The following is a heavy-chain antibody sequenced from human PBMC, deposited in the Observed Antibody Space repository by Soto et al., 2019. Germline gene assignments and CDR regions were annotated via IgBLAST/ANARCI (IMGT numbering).Heavy chain of an antibody. D-gene: IGHD4-17*01. CDR3: AGDFQTYGDYAPEYFQH. CDR1: GYTFTSYG. V-gene: IGHV1-18*01. Sequence: ASVKVSCKASGYTFTSYGISWVRQAPGQGLEWMGWISAYNGNTNYAQKLQGRVTMTTDTSTSTAYMELRSLRSDDTAVYYCAGDFQTYGDYAPEYFQHWGQGTLVTVSS. CDR2: ISAYNGNT. J-gene: IGHJ1*01.